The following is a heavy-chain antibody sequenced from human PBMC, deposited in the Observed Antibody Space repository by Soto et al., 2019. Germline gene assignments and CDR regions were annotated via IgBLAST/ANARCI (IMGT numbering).Heavy chain of an antibody. Sequence: GGSLRLSCAASGFTFSSYGVHWVRQAPGKGLEWVAVIWYDGSNKYYADSVKGRFTISRDNSKNTLYLQMNSLRAEDTAVYYCARAYSPPTYYYDSSGYSHFDYWGQGTLVTVSS. CDR3: ARAYSPPTYYYDSSGYSHFDY. V-gene: IGHV3-33*01. J-gene: IGHJ4*02. CDR2: IWYDGSNK. D-gene: IGHD3-22*01. CDR1: GFTFSSYG.